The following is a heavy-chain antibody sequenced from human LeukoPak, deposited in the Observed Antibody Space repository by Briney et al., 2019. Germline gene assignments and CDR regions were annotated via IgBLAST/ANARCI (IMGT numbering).Heavy chain of an antibody. J-gene: IGHJ4*02. V-gene: IGHV3-9*01. Sequence: HPGRSLRLSCAASGFTFDDYAMHWVRHAPGKGLEWVSGISWNSGSIGYADSVKGRFTISRDNAKNSLYLQMNSLRAEDTALYYCANSPEYGGGDFSFDYWGQGTLVTVSS. CDR1: GFTFDDYA. CDR2: ISWNSGSI. CDR3: ANSPEYGGGDFSFDY. D-gene: IGHD2-21*02.